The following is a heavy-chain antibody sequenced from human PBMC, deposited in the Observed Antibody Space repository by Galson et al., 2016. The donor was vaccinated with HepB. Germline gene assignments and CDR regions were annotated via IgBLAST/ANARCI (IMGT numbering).Heavy chain of an antibody. CDR3: ARIFYDSLTRDYYGMDA. D-gene: IGHD3-9*01. J-gene: IGHJ6*02. Sequence: SLRLSCAGSGFSFSTYDMHWVRQATGKGLEWVSAIGSDGGTYYSGSVKGRFTISRDNAKNSLYLQRDSLRDGDTAVYYCARIFYDSLTRDYYGMDAWGQATTVTVPS. CDR1: GFSFSTYD. V-gene: IGHV3-13*04. CDR2: IGSDGGT.